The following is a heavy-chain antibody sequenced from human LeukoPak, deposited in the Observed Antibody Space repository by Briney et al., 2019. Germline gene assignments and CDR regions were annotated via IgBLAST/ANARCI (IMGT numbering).Heavy chain of an antibody. CDR1: GYTFTKYA. J-gene: IGHJ6*04. CDR3: ARVESHGSLGV. V-gene: IGHV7-4-1*02. Sequence: GASVTVSCKASGYTFTKYAMNWVRQAPGQGLEWMGWINTNTGNPKYAQDFTGRFVFSLDTSVSTAYLQISSLKAEDTAVYYCARVESHGSLGVWGKGTTVTVSS. D-gene: IGHD1-1*01. CDR2: INTNTGNP.